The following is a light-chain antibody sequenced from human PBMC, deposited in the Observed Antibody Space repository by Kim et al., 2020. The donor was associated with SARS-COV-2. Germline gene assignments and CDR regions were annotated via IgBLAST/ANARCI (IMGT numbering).Light chain of an antibody. Sequence: ASVGDRVTITCQASQDTKSFINWYQQTPGKAPKLLIYDASNLETGVPSRFSGSGSGTDFTFTISSLQPEDIATYYCQQHDNLPMTFGQGTRLEIK. J-gene: IGKJ5*01. CDR3: QQHDNLPMT. CDR1: QDTKSF. CDR2: DAS. V-gene: IGKV1-33*01.